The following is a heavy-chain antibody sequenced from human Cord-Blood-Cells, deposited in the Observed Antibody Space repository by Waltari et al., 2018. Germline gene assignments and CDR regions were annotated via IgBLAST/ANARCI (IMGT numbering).Heavy chain of an antibody. CDR3: ARDPIEIAAAGTGAFDI. Sequence: QVQLVQSGAEVKKPGASVKVSCKASGYTFTGYYMHWVRQAPGQGLEWMGWSNPNRGGTNYAQKFQGRVTMTRDTSISTAYMELSRLRSDDTAVYYCARDPIEIAAAGTGAFDIWGQGTMVTVSS. D-gene: IGHD6-13*01. V-gene: IGHV1-2*02. CDR1: GYTFTGYY. CDR2: SNPNRGGT. J-gene: IGHJ3*02.